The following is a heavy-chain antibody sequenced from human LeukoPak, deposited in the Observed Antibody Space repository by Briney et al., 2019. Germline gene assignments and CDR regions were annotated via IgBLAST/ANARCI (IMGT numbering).Heavy chain of an antibody. CDR1: GGSISSGGYY. V-gene: IGHV4-31*03. CDR2: IYYSGST. J-gene: IGHJ6*02. CDR3: ATLAARPYYYGMDV. D-gene: IGHD6-6*01. Sequence: SQTLSLTCTVSGGSISSGGYYWSWIRQHPGKGLEWIGYIYYSGSTYYNPSLKSRVTIPVDTSKNQFSLKLSSVTAADTAVYYCATLAARPYYYGMDVWGQGTTVTVSS.